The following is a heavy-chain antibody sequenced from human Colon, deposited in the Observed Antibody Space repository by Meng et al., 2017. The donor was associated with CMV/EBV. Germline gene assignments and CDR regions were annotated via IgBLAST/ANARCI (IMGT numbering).Heavy chain of an antibody. CDR3: ARVGKCRGSSCYGTWFDP. CDR2: LYVGHTT. J-gene: IGHJ5*02. D-gene: IGHD2-2*01. CDR1: SPNVSYSY. Sequence: GESLKISCAPSSPNVSYSYMSWVRQAPGKGLEWVAILYVGHTTFYADSVRGRFTISRDDSKNTLHLHMDSLRAEDTAVYFCARVGKCRGSSCYGTWFDPWGQGTLVTVSS. V-gene: IGHV3-53*01.